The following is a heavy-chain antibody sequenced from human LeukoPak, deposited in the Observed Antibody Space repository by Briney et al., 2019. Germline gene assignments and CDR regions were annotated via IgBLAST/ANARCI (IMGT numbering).Heavy chain of an antibody. V-gene: IGHV3-21*01. J-gene: IGHJ4*02. D-gene: IGHD3-10*01. CDR1: GFTFSSYS. CDR3: ARDLVFGELLYSD. CDR2: ISSSSSYI. Sequence: GGSLRLSCAASGFTFSSYSMNWVRQAPGKGLEWVSSISSSSSYIYYADSVKGRFTISRDNAKNSLYLQMNSLRAEDTAVYYCARDLVFGELLYSDWGQGTLVTVSS.